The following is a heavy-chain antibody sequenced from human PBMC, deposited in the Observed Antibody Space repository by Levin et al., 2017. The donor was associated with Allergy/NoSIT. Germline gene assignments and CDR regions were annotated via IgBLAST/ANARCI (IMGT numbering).Heavy chain of an antibody. J-gene: IGHJ5*02. CDR2: INPNSGGT. CDR3: ARDITLEMVRGNT. Sequence: ASVKVSCKASGYTFTGYYMHWVRQAPGQGLEWMGWINPNSGGTDYAQKFQGRVTMTRDTSISTAYMELSRLRSDDTAVYYCARDITLEMVRGNTWGQGTLVTVSS. V-gene: IGHV1-2*02. CDR1: GYTFTGYY. D-gene: IGHD3-10*01.